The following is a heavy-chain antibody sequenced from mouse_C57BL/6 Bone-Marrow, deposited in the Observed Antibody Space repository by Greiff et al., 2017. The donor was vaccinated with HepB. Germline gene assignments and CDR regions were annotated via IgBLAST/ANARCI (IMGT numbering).Heavy chain of an antibody. CDR3: ARPLYGNYDWYFDV. CDR2: IDPSDSYT. J-gene: IGHJ1*03. V-gene: IGHV1-69*01. D-gene: IGHD2-1*01. CDR1: GYTFTSYW. Sequence: VQLQQPGAELVMPGASVKLSCKASGYTFTSYWMHWVKQRPGQGLEWIGEIDPSDSYTNYNQKFKGKSTLTVDKSSSTAYMQLSSLTSEDSAVYYCARPLYGNYDWYFDVGAQGPRSPSPQ.